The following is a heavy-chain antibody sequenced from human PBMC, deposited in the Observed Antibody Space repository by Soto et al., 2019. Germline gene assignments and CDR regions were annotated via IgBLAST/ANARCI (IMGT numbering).Heavy chain of an antibody. CDR1: GYTFTGYY. V-gene: IGHV1-2*04. J-gene: IGHJ6*02. Sequence: ASVKVSCKASGYTFTGYYMHWVRQAPGQGLEWMGWINPNSGGTNYAQKFQGWVTMTRDTSISTAYMELSRLRSDDTAVYYCARDRRDYGESNYYYGMDVWGQGTTVTVSS. CDR3: ARDRRDYGESNYYYGMDV. CDR2: INPNSGGT. D-gene: IGHD4-17*01.